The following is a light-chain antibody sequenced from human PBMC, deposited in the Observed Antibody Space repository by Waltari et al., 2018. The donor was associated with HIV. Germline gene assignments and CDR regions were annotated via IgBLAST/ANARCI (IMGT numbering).Light chain of an antibody. CDR1: SSNIGTTN. Sequence: QSVLTQPPSVSAAPGQKVTIPCSGSSSNIGTTNVSWYQQLPGTAPKLLIYDNNKRPSGIPDRFSGSKSGTSATLGSTGLQTGDEADYYCGTWDSSLSAVVFGGGTKLTVL. CDR2: DNN. J-gene: IGLJ2*01. V-gene: IGLV1-51*01. CDR3: GTWDSSLSAVV.